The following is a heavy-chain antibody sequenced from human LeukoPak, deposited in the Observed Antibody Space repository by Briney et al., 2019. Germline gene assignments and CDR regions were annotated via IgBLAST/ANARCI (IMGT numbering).Heavy chain of an antibody. CDR3: ARDRGYSYGGYYFDY. CDR1: GFTFSSYG. J-gene: IGHJ4*02. D-gene: IGHD5-18*01. CDR2: IWYDGSNK. V-gene: IGHV3-33*01. Sequence: GGSLRLSCAASGFTFSSYGMHWVRQAPGKGLEWVAVIWYDGSNKYYADSVKGRFTISRDNSKNTLYLQMNSLRAEDTAVYYCARDRGYSYGGYYFDYWGQGTLVTVSS.